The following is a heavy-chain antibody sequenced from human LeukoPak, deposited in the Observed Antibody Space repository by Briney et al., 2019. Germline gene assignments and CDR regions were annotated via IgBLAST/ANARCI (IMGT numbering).Heavy chain of an antibody. V-gene: IGHV4-34*01. CDR1: GGSFSGYH. CDR2: INHSGST. CDR3: ARGASYNYYYGMDV. Sequence: SETLSLTCAVYGGSFSGYHWSWIRQPPGKGLEWIGEINHSGSTNYNPSLKSRVTISVDTSKNQFSLKLSSVTAADTAVYYCARGASYNYYYGMDVWGQGTTVTVSS. J-gene: IGHJ6*02. D-gene: IGHD3-16*01.